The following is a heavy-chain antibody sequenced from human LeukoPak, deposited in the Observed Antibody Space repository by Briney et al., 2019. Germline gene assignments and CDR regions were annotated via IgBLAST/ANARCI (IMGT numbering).Heavy chain of an antibody. CDR1: GGSISSYY. CDR3: ARKLTVANAGYFDY. J-gene: IGHJ4*02. D-gene: IGHD4-23*01. CDR2: IYDSGST. Sequence: SETLSLTCTVSGGSISSYYWSWIRQPPGKGLEWIGYIYDSGSTNYNPSLKSRVTISVDTSKNQFSLKLSSVTAADTAVYYCARKLTVANAGYFDYWGQGTLVTVSS. V-gene: IGHV4-59*01.